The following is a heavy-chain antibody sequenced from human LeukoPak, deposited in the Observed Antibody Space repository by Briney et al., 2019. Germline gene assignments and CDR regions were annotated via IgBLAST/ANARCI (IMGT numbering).Heavy chain of an antibody. D-gene: IGHD3-16*01. CDR3: ATRGQSGHHYYYMDV. J-gene: IGHJ6*03. CDR1: GGSFSGYY. Sequence: SETLSLTCAVYGGSFSGYYWSWIRQPPGKGLEWIGEINHSGSTNYNPSLKSRVTISVDTSKNQFSLKPSSVTAADTAVYYCATRGQSGHHYYYMDVWGKGTTVTVSS. CDR2: INHSGST. V-gene: IGHV4-34*01.